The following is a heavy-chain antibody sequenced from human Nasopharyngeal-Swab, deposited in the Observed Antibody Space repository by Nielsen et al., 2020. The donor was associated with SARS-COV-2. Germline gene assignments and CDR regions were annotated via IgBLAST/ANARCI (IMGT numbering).Heavy chain of an antibody. CDR3: ARGKDFGEYYFDY. D-gene: IGHD3-10*01. V-gene: IGHV4-30-2*06. Sequence: SETLSLTCVVSGGSISGADYSWNWIRQSPGRGLEWIGNIYHSGSTSYNPSLKSRVTISVDRSKSHFSLKMTSVTAADTAVYFCARGKDFGEYYFDYWGQGTLVTVSS. CDR1: GGSISGADYS. J-gene: IGHJ4*02. CDR2: IYHSGST.